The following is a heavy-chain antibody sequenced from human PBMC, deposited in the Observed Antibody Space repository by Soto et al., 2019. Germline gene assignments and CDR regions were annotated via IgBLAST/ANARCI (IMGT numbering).Heavy chain of an antibody. CDR1: GFTFDNYA. D-gene: IGHD6-13*01. CDR3: AKDFWQHLVRWFDP. V-gene: IGHV3-23*01. J-gene: IGHJ5*02. CDR2: ISGSGDNT. Sequence: PGGSLRLSCAASGFTFDNYAMSWVRQAPGKGLEWVSAISGSGDNTYYADSVKGRFAVSRDNSENTLYLQISSLRAEDTAIYFCAKDFWQHLVRWFDPWGQGTLVTVSS.